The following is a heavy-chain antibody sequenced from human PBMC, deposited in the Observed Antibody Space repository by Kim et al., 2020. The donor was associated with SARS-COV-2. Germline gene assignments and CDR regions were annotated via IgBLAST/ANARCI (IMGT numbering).Heavy chain of an antibody. D-gene: IGHD3-10*01. Sequence: THHTPSLKSRVTISLDTSKNHFSLKLSSVTAADTAVYYCARERESNWFDPWGQGTLVTVSS. CDR3: ARERESNWFDP. J-gene: IGHJ5*02. CDR2: T. V-gene: IGHV4-61*03.